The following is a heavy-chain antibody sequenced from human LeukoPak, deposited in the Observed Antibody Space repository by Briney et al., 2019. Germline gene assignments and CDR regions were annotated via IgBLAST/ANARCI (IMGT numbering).Heavy chain of an antibody. CDR1: GGSFSGYY. J-gene: IGHJ2*01. CDR2: INHSGST. D-gene: IGHD6-13*01. Sequence: SETLSLTCAVYGGSFSGYYWSWIRQPPGKGLEWIGEINHSGSTNYNPSLKSRVTISVDTSKNQVSLKLSSVTAADTAVYYCARRWYSSSSYDWYFDLWGRGTLVSVSS. CDR3: ARRWYSSSSYDWYFDL. V-gene: IGHV4-34*01.